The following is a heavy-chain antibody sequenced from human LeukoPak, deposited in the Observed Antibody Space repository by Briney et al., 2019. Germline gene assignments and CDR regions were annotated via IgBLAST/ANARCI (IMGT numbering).Heavy chain of an antibody. CDR3: AILGGHRAVDIVVVPADYYYYGMDV. CDR2: FDPEDGET. D-gene: IGHD2-2*01. Sequence: GSVNVSCKVSGYTLTELSMHGVRQAPGKGLEWMGGFDPEDGETIYAQEFQERVTMTEDTPTDTAYMKLNSLRSEDTAVYYCAILGGHRAVDIVVVPADYYYYGMDVWGQGTTVSVS. CDR1: GYTLTELS. V-gene: IGHV1-24*01. J-gene: IGHJ6*02.